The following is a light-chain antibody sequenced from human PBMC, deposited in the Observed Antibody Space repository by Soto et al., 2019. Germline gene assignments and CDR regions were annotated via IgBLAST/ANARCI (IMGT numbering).Light chain of an antibody. CDR3: QSYDSTLSGSVV. CDR1: SSNIGNNY. CDR2: DNN. Sequence: QSVLTQPPSVSAAPGQTVTISCSGSSSNIGNNYVSWYQQLPGTAPKLLIYDNNKRPSVIPDRFSGSKSGTSASLAITGLQADDEADYYCQSYDSTLSGSVVFGGGTKVTVL. J-gene: IGLJ2*01. V-gene: IGLV1-51*01.